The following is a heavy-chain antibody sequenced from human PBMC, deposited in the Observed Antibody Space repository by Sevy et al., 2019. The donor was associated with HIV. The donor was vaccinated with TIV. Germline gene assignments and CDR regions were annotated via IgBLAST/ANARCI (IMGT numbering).Heavy chain of an antibody. CDR1: GFTFSSYA. V-gene: IGHV3-30-3*01. J-gene: IGHJ4*02. CDR3: ARGGYYYDSSGYANDFYYFDY. CDR2: ISYDGSNK. Sequence: GGSLRLSCAASGFTFSSYAMHWVRQAPGKGLEWVAVISYDGSNKYYADSVKGRFTISRDNSKNTLYLQMNSLRAEDTAVYYCARGGYYYDSSGYANDFYYFDYWGQGTLVTVSS. D-gene: IGHD3-22*01.